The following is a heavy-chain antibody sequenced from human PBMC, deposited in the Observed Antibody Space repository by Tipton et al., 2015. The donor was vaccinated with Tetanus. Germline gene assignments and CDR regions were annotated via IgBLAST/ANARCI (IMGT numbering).Heavy chain of an antibody. CDR2: IHSSGST. Sequence: CSLSGGSISSCYWSWIRQPPGKGPEWIGQIHSSGSTNYIPSLKSRVTISLDTSKNQFSLRLTSVTAADTAVYYCARDIEEVGATKYFDYWGQGTLVTVSS. D-gene: IGHD1-26*01. CDR3: ARDIEEVGATKYFDY. V-gene: IGHV4-59*01. J-gene: IGHJ4*02. CDR1: GGSISSCY.